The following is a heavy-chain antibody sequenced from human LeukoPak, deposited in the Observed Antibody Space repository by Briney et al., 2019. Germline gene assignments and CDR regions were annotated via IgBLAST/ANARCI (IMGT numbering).Heavy chain of an antibody. J-gene: IGHJ6*04. D-gene: IGHD3-10*01. CDR1: GFTFSSYS. CDR2: ISSRCSYR. V-gene: IGHV3-21*01. CDR3: ARVMGKLWFGELLTGAYYYGMDV. Sequence: GGPLRLSCAASGFTFSSYSVNWVRQAPGRGLEWVSSISSRCSYRYYADSVKGLFTISRDNAKNSLYLQMNSLRAEDTAVYYCARVMGKLWFGELLTGAYYYGMDVWGKGATVTVSS.